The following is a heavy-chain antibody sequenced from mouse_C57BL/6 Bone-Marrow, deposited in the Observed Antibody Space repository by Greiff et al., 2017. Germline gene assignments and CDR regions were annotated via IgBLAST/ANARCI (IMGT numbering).Heavy chain of an antibody. V-gene: IGHV1-69*01. Sequence: QVQLQQPGAELVMPGASVKLSCKASGYTFTSYGMHWVKQRPGQGLEWIGEIDPSDSYTNYNPKFKGKSPLTVDKSSSTAYMQRSSLPSEDSAVCYCARYYYGSSFWFADWGQGTLVTVSA. J-gene: IGHJ3*01. CDR2: IDPSDSYT. CDR1: GYTFTSYG. CDR3: ARYYYGSSFWFAD. D-gene: IGHD1-1*01.